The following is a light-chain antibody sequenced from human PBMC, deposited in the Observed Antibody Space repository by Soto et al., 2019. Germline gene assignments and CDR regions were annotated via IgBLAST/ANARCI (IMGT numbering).Light chain of an antibody. CDR2: DAS. Sequence: EIVLTQSPATLSLSPGERATLYCRASQSVSSYLAWYQQKPGQAPRLLIYDASNRATGIPARFSGSGSGTDFTLTINSLEPEDSAVYYCQQRSNWPSITFGQGTRLEIK. CDR1: QSVSSY. CDR3: QQRSNWPSIT. J-gene: IGKJ5*01. V-gene: IGKV3-11*01.